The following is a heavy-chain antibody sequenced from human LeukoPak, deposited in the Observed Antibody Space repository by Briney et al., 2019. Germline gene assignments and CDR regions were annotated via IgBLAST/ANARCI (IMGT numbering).Heavy chain of an antibody. CDR2: IPSSGGST. J-gene: IGHJ3*01. D-gene: IGHD5-24*01. V-gene: IGHV3-23*01. CDR3: AKDIQLST. Sequence: GGSLRLSCAASGFTFSSAAMTWVRQAAGKGLEWVSLIPSSGGSTYYADSVKGRFTISRDNSKNTLSLQMNSLRVEDTAIYYCAKDIQLSTWGLGTMVTVSS. CDR1: GFTFSSAA.